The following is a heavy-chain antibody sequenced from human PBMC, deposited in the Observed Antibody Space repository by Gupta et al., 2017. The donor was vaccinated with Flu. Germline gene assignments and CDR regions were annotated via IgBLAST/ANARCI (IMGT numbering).Heavy chain of an antibody. J-gene: IGHJ6*02. CDR2: ISATYTDI. Sequence: PGKGLEWVSSISATYTDIFYADSVMGRFTISRDNVKDYLYLEMNTMSGDETAIYYCARGGSREYFYFAGMDVWGQGTTVSVSS. CDR3: ARGGSREYFYFAGMDV. V-gene: IGHV3-21*01. D-gene: IGHD1-26*01.